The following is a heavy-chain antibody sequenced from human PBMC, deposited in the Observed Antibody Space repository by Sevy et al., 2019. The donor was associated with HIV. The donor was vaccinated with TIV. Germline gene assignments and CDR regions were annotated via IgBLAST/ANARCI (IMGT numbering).Heavy chain of an antibody. Sequence: GGSLRLSCAASGFTFSSFWMHWVRQAPGKGLVWVSLINTDGSSTTYADSVKGPFTISRDNAKNTLYLQMNSLRAEDTAVYYCARGGVGYNLDYWGQGTLVTVSS. CDR2: INTDGSST. D-gene: IGHD5-12*01. J-gene: IGHJ4*02. V-gene: IGHV3-74*01. CDR3: ARGGVGYNLDY. CDR1: GFTFSSFW.